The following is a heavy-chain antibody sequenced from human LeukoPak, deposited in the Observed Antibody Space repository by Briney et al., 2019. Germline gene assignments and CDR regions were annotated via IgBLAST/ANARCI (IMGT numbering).Heavy chain of an antibody. CDR1: GFTFDDYA. D-gene: IGHD5-18*01. CDR3: ARGLEKGYSYGIDY. V-gene: IGHV3-9*01. Sequence: PGRSLRLSCAASGFTFDDYAMHWVRHAPGKGLEWVSGISWSSGTIGHADSVKGRFTISRDNAKDSLYLQMNSLRTDDTALYYCARGLEKGYSYGIDYWGQGTLVTVSS. J-gene: IGHJ4*02. CDR2: ISWSSGTI.